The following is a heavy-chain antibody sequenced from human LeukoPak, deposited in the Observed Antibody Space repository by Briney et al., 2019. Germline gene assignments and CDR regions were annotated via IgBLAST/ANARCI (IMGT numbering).Heavy chain of an antibody. CDR3: ARRGRGYCSSTSCYRAGAFDI. D-gene: IGHD2-2*02. CDR1: GGSFSGYY. Sequence: SETLSLTCAVYGGSFSGYYWSWIRQPPGKRLEWIGEINHSGSTNYNPSLKSRVTISVDTSKNQFSLKLSSVTAADTAVYYCARRGRGYCSSTSCYRAGAFDIWGQGTMVTVSS. V-gene: IGHV4-34*01. CDR2: INHSGST. J-gene: IGHJ3*02.